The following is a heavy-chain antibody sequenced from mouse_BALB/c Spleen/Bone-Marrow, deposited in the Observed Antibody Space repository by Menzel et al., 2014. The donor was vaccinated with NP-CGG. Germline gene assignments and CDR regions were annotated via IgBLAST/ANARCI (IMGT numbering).Heavy chain of an antibody. Sequence: SGAELVKPGASVKLSCKASGYTFTSYYMYWVKQRPGQGLEWIGEINPSNGGTNFNEKFKSKATLTVDKSSSTAYMQLSSLTSEDSAVYYCTRSGTSWLRRSWYFDVWGARTTVTVSS. CDR1: GYTFTSYY. CDR2: INPSNGGT. V-gene: IGHV1S81*02. CDR3: TRSGTSWLRRSWYFDV. J-gene: IGHJ1*01. D-gene: IGHD2-2*01.